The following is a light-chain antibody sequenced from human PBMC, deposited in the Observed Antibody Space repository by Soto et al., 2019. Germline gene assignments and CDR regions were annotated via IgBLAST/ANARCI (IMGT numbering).Light chain of an antibody. CDR3: SSYSRSAGRYV. Sequence: QSALTQPASVSGSPGQSITMSCTGTSSDVGSYDFVSWYQQHPGKAPKLLIYEVSNRPSGVSARFSGSKSDNTASLTISGIQAADEDDYFGSSYSRSAGRYVFGSGTKLTVL. V-gene: IGLV2-14*01. CDR1: SSDVGSYDF. CDR2: EVS. J-gene: IGLJ1*01.